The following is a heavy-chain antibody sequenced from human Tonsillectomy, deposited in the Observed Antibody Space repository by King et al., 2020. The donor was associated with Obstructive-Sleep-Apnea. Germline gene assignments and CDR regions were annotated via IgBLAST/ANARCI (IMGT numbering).Heavy chain of an antibody. V-gene: IGHV4-34*01. Sequence: VQLQQWGAGLLKPSEILSLTCAVYGGSFSDYYWSWIRQPPGMGLEWIGEINHSGSTSYSPSLKSRVTISVDTSKNQFSLKLCSVTAAETAVYYCARVPLSYYGSGSNWYFDLWGRGTLVTVSS. J-gene: IGHJ2*01. CDR3: ARVPLSYYGSGSNWYFDL. CDR2: INHSGST. CDR1: GGSFSDYY. D-gene: IGHD3-10*01.